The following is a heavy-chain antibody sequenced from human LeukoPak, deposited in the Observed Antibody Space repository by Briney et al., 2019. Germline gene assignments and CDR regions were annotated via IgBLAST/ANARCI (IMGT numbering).Heavy chain of an antibody. D-gene: IGHD1-26*01. CDR3: ARDHPPKLGGSYPPDY. CDR1: GFTFSSYG. CDR2: IWYDGSNK. J-gene: IGHJ4*02. Sequence: GGSLRLSCAASGFTFSSYGMHWVRQAPGKGLEWVAVIWYDGSNKYYADSVKGRFTISRDNSKNTLYLQMNSLRAEDTAVYYCARDHPPKLGGSYPPDYWGQGALVTVSS. V-gene: IGHV3-33*01.